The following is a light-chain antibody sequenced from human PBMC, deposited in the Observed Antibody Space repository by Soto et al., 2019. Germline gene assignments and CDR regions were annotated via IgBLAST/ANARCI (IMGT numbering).Light chain of an antibody. V-gene: IGKV3-20*01. CDR2: DAS. CDR1: QTVRNNY. CDR3: QQYGSSPPT. J-gene: IGKJ1*01. Sequence: VLTQSPDTLSLSPGERATLSCRASQTVRNNYLAWYQQKPGQAPRLLIYDASSRATGIPDRFSGSGSGTDFTLTISRLEPEDFAVYYCQQYGSSPPTFGQGTKVDI.